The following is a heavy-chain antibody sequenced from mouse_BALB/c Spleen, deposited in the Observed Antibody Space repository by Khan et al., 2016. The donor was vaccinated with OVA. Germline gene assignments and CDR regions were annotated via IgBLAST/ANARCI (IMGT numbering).Heavy chain of an antibody. Sequence: QVQLKQSGPGLVQPSQSLSITCTVSGFSLTTYGVHWVRQSPGKGLEWLGVIWSGGSTDYNAAFISRLSISKDSSKCQVIFKMNSLQVNDTAIYYCARNYDYNEVLAYWGQGTLVTVSA. V-gene: IGHV2-2*02. D-gene: IGHD2-4*01. CDR2: IWSGGST. CDR3: ARNYDYNEVLAY. J-gene: IGHJ3*01. CDR1: GFSLTTYG.